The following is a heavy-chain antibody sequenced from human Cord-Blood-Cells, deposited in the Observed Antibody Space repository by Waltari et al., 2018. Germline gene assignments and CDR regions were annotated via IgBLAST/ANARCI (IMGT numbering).Heavy chain of an antibody. CDR2: INPNSGGT. D-gene: IGHD1-26*01. CDR1: GYTFTCYY. V-gene: IGHV1-2*06. Sequence: QVQLVQSGAEVKKPGASVKVSCKASGYTFTCYYMHWVRPAPGQGLEWMGRINPNSGGTNYAQKFQGRVTMTRDTSISTAYMELSRLRSDDTAVYYCASGGPYSGSYFAFDIWGQGTMVTVSS. J-gene: IGHJ3*02. CDR3: ASGGPYSGSYFAFDI.